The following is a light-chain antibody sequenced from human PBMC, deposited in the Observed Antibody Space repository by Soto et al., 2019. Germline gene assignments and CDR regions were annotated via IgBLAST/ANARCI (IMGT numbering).Light chain of an antibody. Sequence: EIVLTQSTGTLSLSPGESATLSCRAIQSVSSSYLAWYQQKPGQAPRLLIYGASSRATGIPDRFSGSGSGTDFTLTINRLEPEDFAVYYCQQYGSPITFGQGTRRDI. CDR1: QSVSSSY. CDR3: QQYGSPIT. CDR2: GAS. J-gene: IGKJ5*01. V-gene: IGKV3-20*01.